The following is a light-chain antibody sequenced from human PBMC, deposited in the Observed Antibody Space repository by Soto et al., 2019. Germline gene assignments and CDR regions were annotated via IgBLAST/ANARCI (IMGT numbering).Light chain of an antibody. J-gene: IGKJ2*03. V-gene: IGKV1-33*01. CDR3: QQYDNLPPYS. Sequence: DIQMTQSPPSLSASVGDRVTITCQASQDITNYLNWYQQKPGKAPKLLIYDASNLETGVPSRFSGSGSGTDFVFPISSLQPEDAATYYCQQYDNLPPYSFGQGTKLEIK. CDR2: DAS. CDR1: QDITNY.